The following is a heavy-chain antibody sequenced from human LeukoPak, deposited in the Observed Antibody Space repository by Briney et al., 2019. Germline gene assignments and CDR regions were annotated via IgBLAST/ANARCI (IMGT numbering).Heavy chain of an antibody. CDR3: ARGLCGGDCYDY. CDR2: IVSSSANI. D-gene: IGHD2-21*01. Sequence: PGGSLRLSCAASGSTFTNYGMNWVRQAPGKGLEWVSSIVSSSANIYYADSVKGRFTISRDNAKNSVYLQMNSLRVEDTAVYYCARGLCGGDCYDYWGQGNLVTVSS. CDR1: GSTFTNYG. J-gene: IGHJ4*02. V-gene: IGHV3-21*01.